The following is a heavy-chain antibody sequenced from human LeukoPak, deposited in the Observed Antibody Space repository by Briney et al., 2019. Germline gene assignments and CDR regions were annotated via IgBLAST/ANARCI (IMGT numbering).Heavy chain of an antibody. D-gene: IGHD3-10*01. CDR3: AKDATLFGDQYFDY. J-gene: IGHJ4*02. CDR1: GFTFSSHG. CDR2: TSYYGTTK. V-gene: IGHV3-30*18. Sequence: PGRSLRLSCAASGFTFSSHGMHWVRQAPGKALEGVAVTSYYGTTKYYADSAKGRFNISRDNSKNTLYLQMNSLRVDDTAVYYCAKDATLFGDQYFDYWGQGTLVIVSS.